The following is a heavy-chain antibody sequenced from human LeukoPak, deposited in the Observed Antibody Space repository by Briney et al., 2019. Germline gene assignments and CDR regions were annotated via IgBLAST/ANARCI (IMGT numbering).Heavy chain of an antibody. J-gene: IGHJ4*02. CDR2: IYHSGST. D-gene: IGHD3-22*01. CDR1: GGSISSSNW. V-gene: IGHV4-4*02. CDR3: AREVDYYDSSGYFDY. Sequence: PSETLSLTCAVSGGSISSSNWWSWVRQPPGKGLEGIGEIYHSGSTNYNPSLKSRVTISVDKSKNQFSLKLSSVTAADTAVYYCAREVDYYDSSGYFDYWGQGTLVTVSS.